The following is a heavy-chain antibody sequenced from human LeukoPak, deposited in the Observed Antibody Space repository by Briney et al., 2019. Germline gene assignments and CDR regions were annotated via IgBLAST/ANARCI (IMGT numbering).Heavy chain of an antibody. Sequence: PGGPLRLSCAASGFTFSGSAMHWVRQASGKGLEWVGRIRSKANSYATAYAASVKGRFTISRDDSKNTAYLQMNSLKTEDTAVYYCIVYYDSRGFDYWGQGTLVTVSS. CDR2: IRSKANSYAT. CDR3: IVYYDSRGFDY. D-gene: IGHD3-22*01. CDR1: GFTFSGSA. V-gene: IGHV3-73*01. J-gene: IGHJ4*02.